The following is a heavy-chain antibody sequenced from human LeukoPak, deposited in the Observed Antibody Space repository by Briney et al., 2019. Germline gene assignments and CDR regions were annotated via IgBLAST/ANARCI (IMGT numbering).Heavy chain of an antibody. CDR1: GFSVSNNY. V-gene: IGHV3-53*01. CDR2: IHSGGET. D-gene: IGHD3-22*01. J-gene: IGHJ5*02. Sequence: GGSLRLSCAASGFSVSNNYMSWVRQAPGKGLEWVSVIHSGGETYYTDSVKGRFTISRDNSKNTLYLQMNSLRAEDTTVYYCGRAGVYSASSGYGPDRWGQGTLVTVSS. CDR3: GRAGVYSASSGYGPDR.